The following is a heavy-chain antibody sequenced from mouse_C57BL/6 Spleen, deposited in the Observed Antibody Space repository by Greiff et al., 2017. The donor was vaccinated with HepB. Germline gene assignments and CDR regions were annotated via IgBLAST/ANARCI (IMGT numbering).Heavy chain of an antibody. CDR3: ARRVTRVTYWYFDV. CDR1: GYTFTSYW. Sequence: QVQLQQPGAELVMPGASVKLSCKASGYTFTSYWMHWVKQRPGQGLEWIGEIDPSDSYTNYNQKFKGKSTLTVDKSSSTAYMQLSSLTSEDSAVYYSARRVTRVTYWYFDVWGTGTTVTVSS. V-gene: IGHV1-69*01. D-gene: IGHD2-1*01. CDR2: IDPSDSYT. J-gene: IGHJ1*03.